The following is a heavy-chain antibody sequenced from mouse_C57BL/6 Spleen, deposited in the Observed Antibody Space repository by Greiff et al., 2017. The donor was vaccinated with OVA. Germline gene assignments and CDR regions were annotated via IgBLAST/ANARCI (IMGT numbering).Heavy chain of an antibody. J-gene: IGHJ4*01. CDR3: ARIPYYGNLFYAMDY. Sequence: QVQLQQSGAELARPGASVKLSCKASGYTFTSYGISWVKQRTGQGLEWIGEIYPRSGNTYYNEKFKGKATLTADKSSSTAYMQLNSLTSEDSAVYFCARIPYYGNLFYAMDYWGQGTSVTVSS. D-gene: IGHD1-2*01. V-gene: IGHV1-81*01. CDR2: IYPRSGNT. CDR1: GYTFTSYG.